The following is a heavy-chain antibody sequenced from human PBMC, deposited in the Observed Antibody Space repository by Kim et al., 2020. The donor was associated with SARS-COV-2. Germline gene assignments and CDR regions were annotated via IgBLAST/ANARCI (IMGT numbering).Heavy chain of an antibody. D-gene: IGHD1-20*01. V-gene: IGHV1-24*01. CDR3: ATEERYTTYGMDV. Sequence: YAQKFQGRVTMTEDTSTDTAYMELSSLRSEDTAVYYCATEERYTTYGMDVWGQGTTVTVSS. J-gene: IGHJ6*02.